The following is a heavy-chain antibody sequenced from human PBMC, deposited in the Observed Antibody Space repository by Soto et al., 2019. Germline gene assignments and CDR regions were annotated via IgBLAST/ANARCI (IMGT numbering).Heavy chain of an antibody. CDR2: ISGSGGST. V-gene: IGHV3-23*01. J-gene: IGHJ4*02. D-gene: IGHD3-9*01. CDR1: GFTFSSYA. Sequence: GGSLRLSCAASGFTFSSYAMSWVRQAPGKGLEWVSAISGSGGSTYYADSVKGRFTISRDNSKNKLYLQMNRLRAEDTAVYYCAKNREQLRYFLDYGGQGPLVTVSS. CDR3: AKNREQLRYFLDY.